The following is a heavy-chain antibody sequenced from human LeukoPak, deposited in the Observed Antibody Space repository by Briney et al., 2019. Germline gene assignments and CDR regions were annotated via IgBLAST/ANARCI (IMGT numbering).Heavy chain of an antibody. CDR1: GYSFTSYW. J-gene: IGHJ4*02. CDR2: IYPGDSDT. D-gene: IGHD1-26*01. V-gene: IGHV5-51*01. CDR3: ASQVGATTFPVDY. Sequence: GESLKISCKGSGYSFTSYWIGWVRPMPGKGLEWMGIIYPGDSDTRYSPSFQGQVTISADKSISTAYLQWSSLKASDTAMYYCASQVGATTFPVDYWGQGTLVTVSS.